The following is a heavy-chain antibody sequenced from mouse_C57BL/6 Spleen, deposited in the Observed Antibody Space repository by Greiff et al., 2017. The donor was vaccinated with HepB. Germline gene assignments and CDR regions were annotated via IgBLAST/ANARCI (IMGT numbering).Heavy chain of an antibody. CDR3: AAETGTGWAMDY. V-gene: IGHV1-82*01. D-gene: IGHD4-1*01. CDR2: IYPGDGDT. Sequence: QVQLQQSGPELVKPGASVKISCKASGYAFSSSWMNWVKQRPGKGLEWIGRIYPGDGDTNYNGKFKGKATLTADKSSSTAYMQLSSLTSEDSAVYFCAAETGTGWAMDYWGQGTSVTVSS. J-gene: IGHJ4*01. CDR1: GYAFSSSW.